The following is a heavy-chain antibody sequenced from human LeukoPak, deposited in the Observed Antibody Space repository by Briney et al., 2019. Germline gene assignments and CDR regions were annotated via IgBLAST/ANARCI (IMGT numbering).Heavy chain of an antibody. Sequence: GASVKVSCKASGYTFSGYYMHWVRQAPGQGHEWMGWISPKSGDTNYAQNLQGRVTMTRDTSISTAYMELSRLTSDDTAVYYCARGRDKTTSPAIDYWGQGTLVTVSS. CDR1: GYTFSGYY. J-gene: IGHJ4*02. V-gene: IGHV1-2*02. D-gene: IGHD2-2*01. CDR3: ARGRDKTTSPAIDY. CDR2: ISPKSGDT.